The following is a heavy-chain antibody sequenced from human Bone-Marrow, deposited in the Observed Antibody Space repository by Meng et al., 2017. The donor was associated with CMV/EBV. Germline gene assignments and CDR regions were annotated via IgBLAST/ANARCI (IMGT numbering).Heavy chain of an antibody. CDR2: TGNGVSSI. Sequence: GGSLRLSCAASGFTFSVFSFNWVRQAPGKGLEWVSHTGNGVSSIGYAASVKGRFSISRDNAENSVFLQMNSLRAEGTAVYYCARDRDWGFDYWGQGILVTVSS. D-gene: IGHD3-16*01. J-gene: IGHJ4*02. CDR3: ARDRDWGFDY. V-gene: IGHV3-48*04. CDR1: GFTFSVFS.